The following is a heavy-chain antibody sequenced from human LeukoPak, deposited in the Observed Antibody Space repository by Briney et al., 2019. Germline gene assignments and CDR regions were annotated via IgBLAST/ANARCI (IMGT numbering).Heavy chain of an antibody. CDR3: AKDRARGYCSSTSCYPFAY. V-gene: IGHV3-23*01. Sequence: PGGSLRLSCAASGFTFSSYSMNWVRQAPGKGLEWVSAISGSGGSTYYADSVKGRFTISRDNSKNTLYLQMNSLRAEDTAVYYCAKDRARGYCSSTSCYPFAYWGQGTLVTVSS. CDR2: ISGSGGST. CDR1: GFTFSSYS. J-gene: IGHJ4*02. D-gene: IGHD2-2*01.